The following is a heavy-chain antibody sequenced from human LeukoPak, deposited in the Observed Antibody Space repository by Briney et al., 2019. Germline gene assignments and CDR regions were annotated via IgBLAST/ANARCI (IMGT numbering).Heavy chain of an antibody. CDR2: ISGNVGDI. CDR3: VRHSGRAGGQ. D-gene: IGHD3-10*01. J-gene: IGHJ4*02. Sequence: PGGSLRVSCAASGFTFAGHYMSWLRQAPGKGPEWISYISGNVGDIAYADSVKGRFTISRDNAKNSLHLQMNSLRVEDTAVYHCVRHSGRAGGQWGQGTLIAVSS. V-gene: IGHV3-11*01. CDR1: GFTFAGHY.